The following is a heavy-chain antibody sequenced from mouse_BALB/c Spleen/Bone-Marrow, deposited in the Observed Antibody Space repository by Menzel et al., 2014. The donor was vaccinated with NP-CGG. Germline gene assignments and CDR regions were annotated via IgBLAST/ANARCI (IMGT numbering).Heavy chain of an antibody. CDR2: IRSKSNNYAT. CDR1: GFTFNTYA. Sequence: EVQLVESGGGLVQSKGSLKLSCAASGFTFNTYAMNWVRQAPGKGLEWVARIRSKSNNYATYYADSVKDRFTISRDDSQSMLYLQMNNLKTEDTAMYYCVRPHYYGSSYRYAMDYWGQGTSVPVSS. J-gene: IGHJ4*01. D-gene: IGHD1-1*01. CDR3: VRPHYYGSSYRYAMDY. V-gene: IGHV10-1*02.